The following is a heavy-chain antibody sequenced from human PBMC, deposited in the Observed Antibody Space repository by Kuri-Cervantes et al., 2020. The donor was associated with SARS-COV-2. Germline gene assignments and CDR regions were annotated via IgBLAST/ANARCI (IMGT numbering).Heavy chain of an antibody. CDR1: GYTLTELS. CDR3: AAAYCSGGSCYSGLVDAFDI. Sequence: ASVKVSCKVSGYTLTELSMHWVRQAPGKGLEWMGGFDPEDGETIYAQKFQGRVTITADKSTSTAYMELSSLRSEDTAVYYCAAAYCSGGSCYSGLVDAFDIWGQGTMVTVSS. V-gene: IGHV1-24*01. D-gene: IGHD2-15*01. J-gene: IGHJ3*02. CDR2: FDPEDGET.